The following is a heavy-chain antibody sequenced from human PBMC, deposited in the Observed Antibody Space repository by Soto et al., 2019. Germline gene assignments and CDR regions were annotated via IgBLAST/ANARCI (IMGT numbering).Heavy chain of an antibody. CDR2: ISGSGGST. CDR3: AKGKYYYDSSAPFDY. D-gene: IGHD3-22*01. CDR1: GFTFSSYA. Sequence: GGSLRLSCAASGFTFSSYAMSWVRQAPGKGLEWVSAISGSGGSTYYADSVKGRFTISRDNSKNTLYLQMNSLRAEDTAVYYCAKGKYYYDSSAPFDYWGQGTLVTVSS. V-gene: IGHV3-23*01. J-gene: IGHJ4*02.